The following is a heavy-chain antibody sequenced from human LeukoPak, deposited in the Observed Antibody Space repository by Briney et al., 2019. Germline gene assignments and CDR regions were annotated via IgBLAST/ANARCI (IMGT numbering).Heavy chain of an antibody. J-gene: IGHJ1*01. Sequence: ASVKVSCKASGGTFSSYAISWVRQAPGQGLEWMGGIIPIFGTANYAQKFQGRVTITTDESTSTAYMELSSLRSEDTAVYYCARSSKSDYYDSSSYFPHWGQGTLVTVSS. CDR3: ARSSKSDYYDSSSYFPH. V-gene: IGHV1-69*05. CDR2: IIPIFGTA. CDR1: GGTFSSYA. D-gene: IGHD3-22*01.